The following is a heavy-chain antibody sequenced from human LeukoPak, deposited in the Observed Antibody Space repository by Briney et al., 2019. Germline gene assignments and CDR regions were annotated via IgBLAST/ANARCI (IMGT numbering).Heavy chain of an antibody. CDR3: ARDSLSTWYQDY. CDR1: GFTFSSYS. CDR2: ISSSSSYI. Sequence: PGGSLRLSCAASGFTFSSYSMNWVRQAPGKGLEWVSSISSSSSYIYYAASVKGRFTISRDNAKNSLYLQMNSLRAEDTAVYYCARDSLSTWYQDYWGQGTLVTVSS. D-gene: IGHD6-13*01. V-gene: IGHV3-21*01. J-gene: IGHJ4*02.